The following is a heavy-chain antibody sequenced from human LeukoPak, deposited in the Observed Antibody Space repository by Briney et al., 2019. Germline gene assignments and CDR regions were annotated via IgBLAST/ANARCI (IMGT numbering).Heavy chain of an antibody. Sequence: GGSLRLSCASSGFTFSSYWMRWVRQAPGKWLEWVANIKQDGSEKYYVDSVKGRFTISRDNATNSLYFQMNSLRAEDTAVYYCARAPPLERYYYMDVWGKGTTVTVSS. CDR3: ARAPPLERYYYMDV. J-gene: IGHJ6*03. V-gene: IGHV3-7*01. CDR2: IKQDGSEK. CDR1: GFTFSSYW.